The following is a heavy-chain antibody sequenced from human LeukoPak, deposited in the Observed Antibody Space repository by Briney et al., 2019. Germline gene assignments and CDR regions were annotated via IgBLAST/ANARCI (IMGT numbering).Heavy chain of an antibody. J-gene: IGHJ4*02. Sequence: SETLSLTCTVSGGFISSYYWSWIRQPPGKGLEWIGYIYYSGSTNYNPSLKSRVTISVDTSKNQFSLKLSSVTAADTAVYYCARRAGAYSHPYDYWGQGTLVTVSS. V-gene: IGHV4-59*01. CDR2: IYYSGST. CDR1: GGFISSYY. D-gene: IGHD4/OR15-4a*01. CDR3: ARRAGAYSHPYDY.